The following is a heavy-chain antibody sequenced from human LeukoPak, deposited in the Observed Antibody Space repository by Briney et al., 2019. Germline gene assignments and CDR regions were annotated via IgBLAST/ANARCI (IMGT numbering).Heavy chain of an antibody. J-gene: IGHJ5*02. CDR1: GGSFSTADYY. V-gene: IGHV4-61*02. D-gene: IGHD3-3*01. Sequence: SQTLSLTCTVSGGSFSTADYYWSWIRQPPGKGLEWIGRIYTSGSTNYNPSLKSRVTMSVDTSKNQFSLKLSSVTAADTAVYYCARGGGDFWSGPSHNWFDPWGQGTLVTVSS. CDR2: IYTSGST. CDR3: ARGGGDFWSGPSHNWFDP.